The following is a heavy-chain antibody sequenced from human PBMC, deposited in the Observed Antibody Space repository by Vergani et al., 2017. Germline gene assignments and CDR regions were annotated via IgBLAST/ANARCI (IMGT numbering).Heavy chain of an antibody. CDR1: PPPFTPSP. J-gene: IGHJ4*02. CDR3: ARVQWELKAPFDY. D-gene: IGHD1-26*01. CDR2: NIPSFGTA. V-gene: IGHV1-69*01. Sequence: QVQLVQSGAEVTKPASSLKVSSLPSPPPFTPSPIRWVRHAPGQALACLGVNIPSFGTANYAQKFQGRVTITADEATSTAYMELRSLRSEDTAVYYWARVQWELKAPFDYWGQGTLVTVSS.